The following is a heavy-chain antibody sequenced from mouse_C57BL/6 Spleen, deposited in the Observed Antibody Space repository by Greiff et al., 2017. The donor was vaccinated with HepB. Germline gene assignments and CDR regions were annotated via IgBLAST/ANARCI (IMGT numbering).Heavy chain of an antibody. CDR2: ISYDGSN. J-gene: IGHJ4*01. D-gene: IGHD2-4*01. Sequence: EVQLVESGPGLVKPSQSLSLTCSVTGYSITSGYYWNWIRQFPGNKLEWMGYISYDGSNNYNPSLKNRISITRDTSKNQFFLKLNSVTTEDTATYYCARVGDYDSYYYAMDYWGQGTSVTVSS. CDR3: ARVGDYDSYYYAMDY. CDR1: GYSITSGYY. V-gene: IGHV3-6*01.